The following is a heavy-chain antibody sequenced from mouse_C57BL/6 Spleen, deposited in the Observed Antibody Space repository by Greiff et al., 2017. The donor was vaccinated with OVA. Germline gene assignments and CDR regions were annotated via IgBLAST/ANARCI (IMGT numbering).Heavy chain of an antibody. D-gene: IGHD2-5*01. CDR1: GYTFTSYW. CDR3: AIRSNHWYFGG. J-gene: IGHJ1*03. V-gene: IGHV1-74*01. CDR2: LHPSDSDT. Sequence: QVQLKQPGAELVKPGASVKVSCKASGYTFTSYWMHWVKQRPGQGLEWIGRLHPSDSDTNYNQKFKGKATLTVDKSSSTAYMQLSSLTSEDSAVYYCAIRSNHWYFGGWGTGTTVTVSS.